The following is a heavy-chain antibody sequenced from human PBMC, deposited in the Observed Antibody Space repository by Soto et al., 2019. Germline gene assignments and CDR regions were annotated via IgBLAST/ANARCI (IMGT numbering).Heavy chain of an antibody. Sequence: SETLSLTCTVSGGSISSSSYYWGWIRQPPGKGLEWIGNIYYSGSTYYSPSLKSRITISVDTSKNQFSLKLSSVTAADTAVYYCATRDSIRFYWGQGTLVTVSS. J-gene: IGHJ4*02. CDR3: ATRDSIRFY. V-gene: IGHV4-39*01. D-gene: IGHD6-13*01. CDR2: IYYSGST. CDR1: GGSISSSSYY.